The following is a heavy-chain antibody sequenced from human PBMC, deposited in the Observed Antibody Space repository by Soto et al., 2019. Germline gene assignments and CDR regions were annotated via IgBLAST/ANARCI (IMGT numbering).Heavy chain of an antibody. CDR3: TRHGEKFFVY. Sequence: QVQLQEPGPGLVKLSGTLALTCAVPGCSGDNGNWWSWVRQPTGKGLEWIGQFYVRGTAAYTPSLKGRLTISLDKSKRELSLRLGSVNAADTAVYYCTRHGEKFFVYWGQGILVTVST. CDR1: GCSGDNGNW. D-gene: IGHD7-27*01. V-gene: IGHV4-4*02. CDR2: FYVRGTA. J-gene: IGHJ4*02.